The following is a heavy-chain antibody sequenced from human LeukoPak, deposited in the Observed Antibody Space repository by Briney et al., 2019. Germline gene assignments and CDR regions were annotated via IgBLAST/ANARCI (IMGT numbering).Heavy chain of an antibody. V-gene: IGHV3-7*01. CDR2: IKQDGSEK. CDR1: GFTFSSYW. J-gene: IGHJ6*02. CDR3: ARDKAGMDV. Sequence: GGSLRLSCAASGFTFSSYWMSWVRQAPRKGLEWVANIKQDGSEKYYVDSVKGRFSISRDNAKNSVYLQMNSLRAEDTAVYYCARDKAGMDVWGQGTTVTVSS.